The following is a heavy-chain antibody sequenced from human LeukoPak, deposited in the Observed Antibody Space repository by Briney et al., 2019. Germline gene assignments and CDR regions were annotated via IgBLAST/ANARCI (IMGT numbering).Heavy chain of an antibody. CDR1: GFTFSDSA. D-gene: IGHD5-24*01. Sequence: GGSLRLSCAASGFTFSDSAMTWVRQVPGKGLEWVSLISSSGGNTYYADSVKGRFTISRDNSKNTLYLQMNSLRAEDTAAYYCAEAVDGYFFDYWGQGTLVTVSS. V-gene: IGHV3-23*01. CDR3: AEAVDGYFFDY. J-gene: IGHJ4*02. CDR2: ISSSGGNT.